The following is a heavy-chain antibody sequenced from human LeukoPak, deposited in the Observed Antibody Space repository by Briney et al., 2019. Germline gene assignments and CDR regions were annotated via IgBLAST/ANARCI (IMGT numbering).Heavy chain of an antibody. V-gene: IGHV3-30*03. CDR3: ARDRGESYFDY. Sequence: PGGSLRLSCAASGFTFSSYGMHWVRQAPGKGLEWVAVISYDGSNKYYADSVKGRFTISRDNSKNTLYLQINSLRAEDTAVYYCARDRGESYFDYWGQGTLVTVSS. CDR2: ISYDGSNK. D-gene: IGHD3-10*01. J-gene: IGHJ4*02. CDR1: GFTFSSYG.